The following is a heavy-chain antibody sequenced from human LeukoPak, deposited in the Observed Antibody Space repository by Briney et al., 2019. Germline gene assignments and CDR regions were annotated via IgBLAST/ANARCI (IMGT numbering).Heavy chain of an antibody. Sequence: GGSLRLSCAASGFTFSNNAMSWVRQAPGKGLEWVSGISGGGDSTSYADSVKGRFTISRDNSRNTLYLQMNSLRAEDTAIYYCAKDAPYVDMATMVKAYFFDYWGQGTLVTVSS. J-gene: IGHJ4*02. CDR3: AKDAPYVDMATMVKAYFFDY. CDR1: GFTFSNNA. V-gene: IGHV3-23*01. CDR2: ISGGGDST. D-gene: IGHD5-24*01.